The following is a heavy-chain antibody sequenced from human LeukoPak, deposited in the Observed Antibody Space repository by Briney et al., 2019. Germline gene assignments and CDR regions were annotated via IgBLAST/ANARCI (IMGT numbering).Heavy chain of an antibody. V-gene: IGHV4-39*01. D-gene: IGHD2-2*01. CDR3: ARISIVVVPAYFDY. CDR2: IYYSGST. Sequence: PSETLSLTCTVSGGSISSSSYQWGWIRQPPGRGLEWIGSIYYSGSTYYNPSLKSRVTVSVDTSKYQFSLKLSSVTAADTAVYYCARISIVVVPAYFDYWGQGTLVTVSS. J-gene: IGHJ4*02. CDR1: GGSISSSSYQ.